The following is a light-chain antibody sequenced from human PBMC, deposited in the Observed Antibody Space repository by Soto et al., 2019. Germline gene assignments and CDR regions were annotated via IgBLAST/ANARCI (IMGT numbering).Light chain of an antibody. Sequence: EIVLTQSPATLYLSPGERATLSCRASQSVSSSYLAWYQQKPGQSPRLLIYGTSTRATGVPDRFSGSGSGSAFTPTINSLQTVDFAVYYCQQYCCCPGAVTFGGGTKVEI. J-gene: IGKJ4*01. V-gene: IGKV3-20*01. CDR1: QSVSSSY. CDR3: QQYCCCPGAVT. CDR2: GTS.